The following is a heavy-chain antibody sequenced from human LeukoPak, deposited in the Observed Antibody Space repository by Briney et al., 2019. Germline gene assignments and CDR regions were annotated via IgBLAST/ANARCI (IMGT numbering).Heavy chain of an antibody. CDR2: IRSKAYGGTT. D-gene: IGHD3-10*01. CDR3: TTVGVYYYDH. CDR1: GLTFSSAW. V-gene: IGHV3-15*01. Sequence: GGSLRLSCAASGLTFSSAWMTWVRLAPGRGLEWVGRIRSKAYGGTTDYAEPVKGGFIISRDDSENTVYLQMNSLKTEDTGDYYCTTVGVYYYDHWGQGTRVTVSS. J-gene: IGHJ5*02.